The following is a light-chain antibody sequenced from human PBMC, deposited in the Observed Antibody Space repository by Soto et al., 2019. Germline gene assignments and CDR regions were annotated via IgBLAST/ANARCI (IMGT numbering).Light chain of an antibody. Sequence: DIQMTQSPSTLSASVGDTVTVTCRASQSVSGWLAWYQQKPGEAPKLLIYDASALPRGVPSRFSGSGSATKFTLNIASLQPDDLATYYCQHYETFSGTFGRGTKVEI. CDR3: QHYETFSGT. CDR1: QSVSGW. CDR2: DAS. J-gene: IGKJ4*02. V-gene: IGKV1-5*01.